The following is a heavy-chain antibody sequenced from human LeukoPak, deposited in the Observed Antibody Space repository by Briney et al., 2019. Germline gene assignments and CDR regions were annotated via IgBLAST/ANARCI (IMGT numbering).Heavy chain of an antibody. J-gene: IGHJ3*02. CDR2: FNSMFRTA. D-gene: IGHD3-22*01. V-gene: IGHV1-69*05. CDR3: ARERHFRDSNGDFDAFDI. CDR1: GGTFINFP. Sequence: ASVKVSCKASGGTFINFPINWVRQAPGQGLDWRGGFNSMFRTADYARKFQGRVTVTTDESTTTAYMELSSLTSEDTALYYCARERHFRDSNGDFDAFDIWGQGTMVTVSP.